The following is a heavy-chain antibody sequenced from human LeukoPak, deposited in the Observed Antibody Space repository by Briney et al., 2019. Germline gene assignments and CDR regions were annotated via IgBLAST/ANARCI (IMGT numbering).Heavy chain of an antibody. CDR2: ISGSGAST. CDR3: AKDNGDYEAYFYYYMDV. V-gene: IGHV3-23*01. CDR1: GFTFSSYA. J-gene: IGHJ6*03. D-gene: IGHD4-17*01. Sequence: PGGSLRLSCAASGFTFSSYAIIWVRQAPGKGLEWVSGISGSGASTFYADSVKGRFTVSRDNSKNSLFLQMNSLRADDTAVYYCAKDNGDYEAYFYYYMDVWGKGTTVTVSS.